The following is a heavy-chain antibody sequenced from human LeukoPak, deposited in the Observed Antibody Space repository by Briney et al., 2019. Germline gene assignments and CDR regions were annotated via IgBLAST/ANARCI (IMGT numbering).Heavy chain of an antibody. CDR2: ISYDGSNK. CDR1: AFTFRNYA. D-gene: IGHD1-26*01. CDR3: AKVRAPRQYYFDY. Sequence: GGSLRLSCAASAFTFRNYAIHWVRQAPGKGLEWVAVISYDGSNKFYADSVKGRFTISRDSSNYTLYLQMNSLRAEDTAVYYCAKVRAPRQYYFDYWGQGTLVTVSS. V-gene: IGHV3-30*04. J-gene: IGHJ4*02.